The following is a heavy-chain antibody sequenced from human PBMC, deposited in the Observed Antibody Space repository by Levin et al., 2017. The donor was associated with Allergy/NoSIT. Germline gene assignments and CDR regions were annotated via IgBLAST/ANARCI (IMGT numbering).Heavy chain of an antibody. J-gene: IGHJ5*02. CDR3: ARDLRGGIAASAVVGWFDP. CDR2: IYTSGST. CDR1: GGSISSSY. V-gene: IGHV4-4*07. D-gene: IGHD6-13*01. Sequence: SQTLSLTCTVSGGSISSSYWSWIRQPAGKGLEWIGRIYTSGSTNYNPSLKSRVTMSVDTSKNQFSLKLSSVTAADTAVYYCARDLRGGIAASAVVGWFDPWGQGTLVTVSS.